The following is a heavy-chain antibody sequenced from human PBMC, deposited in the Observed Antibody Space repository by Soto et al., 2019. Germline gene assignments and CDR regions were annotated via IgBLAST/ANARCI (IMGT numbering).Heavy chain of an antibody. Sequence: GASVKVSCKASVGTFSSYAISWVRQAPGQGLEWMGGIIPIFGTANYAQKFQGRVTITADESTSTAYMELSSLRSEDTAVYYCARHVPAAGYYYGMDVWGQGTTVTVSS. J-gene: IGHJ6*02. D-gene: IGHD2-2*01. CDR3: ARHVPAAGYYYGMDV. CDR1: VGTFSSYA. CDR2: IIPIFGTA. V-gene: IGHV1-69*13.